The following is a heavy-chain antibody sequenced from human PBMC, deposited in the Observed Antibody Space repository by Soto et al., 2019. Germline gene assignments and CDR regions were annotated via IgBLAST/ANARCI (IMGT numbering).Heavy chain of an antibody. D-gene: IGHD3-3*01. V-gene: IGHV3-53*01. CDR3: GRNPFGVSSDGVVV. Sequence: EVQVVESGGGLIQPGGSLRLSCAASEFPVTTNYLTWGRQAPGKGLEWVSLLYSTNVAHYADSVRGRFTISRDISKNMFYLEMNSLRAEDTAVYYCGRNPFGVSSDGVVVWGQGTLVIVSS. J-gene: IGHJ4*02. CDR1: EFPVTTNY. CDR2: LYSTNVA.